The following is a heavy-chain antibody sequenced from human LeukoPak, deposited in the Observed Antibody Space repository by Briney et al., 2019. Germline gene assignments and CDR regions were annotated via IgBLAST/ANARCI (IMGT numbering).Heavy chain of an antibody. CDR2: TSGSGGTT. Sequence: GGSLRLSCAASGFTFSTYAMSWVRQAPGKGLEWVSDTSGSGGTTHYADSVKGRFTIARDNSKNTLYLQMNSLRAEDTAVYYCAKERMTTTSFDYWGQGTLVTVYS. CDR1: GFTFSTYA. V-gene: IGHV3-23*01. CDR3: AKERMTTTSFDY. D-gene: IGHD4-11*01. J-gene: IGHJ4*02.